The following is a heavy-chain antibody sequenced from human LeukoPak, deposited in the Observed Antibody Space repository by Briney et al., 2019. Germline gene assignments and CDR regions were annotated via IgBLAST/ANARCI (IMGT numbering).Heavy chain of an antibody. D-gene: IGHD4-17*01. J-gene: IGHJ4*02. CDR1: GGSFSGYY. Sequence: SETLSLTCAVYGGSFSGYYWSWIRQPPGKGLEWIGESNHSGSTNYNPSLKSRVTISVDTSKNQFSLKLSSVTAADTAVYYCASYGDYYFDYWGQGTLVTVSS. CDR2: SNHSGST. CDR3: ASYGDYYFDY. V-gene: IGHV4-34*01.